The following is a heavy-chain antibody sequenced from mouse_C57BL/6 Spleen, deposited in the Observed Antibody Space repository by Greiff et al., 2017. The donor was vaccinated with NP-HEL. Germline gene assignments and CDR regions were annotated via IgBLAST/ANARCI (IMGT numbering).Heavy chain of an antibody. CDR1: GYTFTDYE. Sequence: VQLQQSGAELVRPGASVTLSCKASGYTFTDYEMHWVKQTPVHGLEWIGAIDPETGGTAYNQKFKGKAILTADKSSSTAYMELRSLTSEDSAVYYCTRYGGSSYYAMDYWGQGTSVTVSS. CDR3: TRYGGSSYYAMDY. CDR2: IDPETGGT. J-gene: IGHJ4*01. V-gene: IGHV1-15*01. D-gene: IGHD1-1*01.